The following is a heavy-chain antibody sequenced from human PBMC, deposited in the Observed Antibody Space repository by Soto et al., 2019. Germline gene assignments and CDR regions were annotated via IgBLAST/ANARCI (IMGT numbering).Heavy chain of an antibody. CDR2: INAGNGNT. D-gene: IGHD4-17*01. CDR1: GYTFTSYA. V-gene: IGHV1-3*01. Sequence: GASVKVSCKASGYTFTSYAMHWVRQAPGQRLEWMGWINAGNGNTKYSQKFQGRVTITRDTSASTAYMELSSLSSEDTAAYYCARLFYGGNPPFDYWGQGTLVTVYS. J-gene: IGHJ4*02. CDR3: ARLFYGGNPPFDY.